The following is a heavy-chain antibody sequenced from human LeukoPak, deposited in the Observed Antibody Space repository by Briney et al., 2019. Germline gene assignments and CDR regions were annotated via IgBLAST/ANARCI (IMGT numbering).Heavy chain of an antibody. J-gene: IGHJ4*02. CDR2: IYSSGST. CDR1: GGSISSYY. D-gene: IGHD3-22*01. V-gene: IGHV4-4*08. Sequence: SETLSLTCTVSGGSISSYYWSWIRQPPGKGLEWIGYIYSSGSTNYNPSLKSRVTISVDTSKNQFSLKLSSVTAADTAVYYCASGYYDSSGHDYWGQGTLVTVSS. CDR3: ASGYYDSSGHDY.